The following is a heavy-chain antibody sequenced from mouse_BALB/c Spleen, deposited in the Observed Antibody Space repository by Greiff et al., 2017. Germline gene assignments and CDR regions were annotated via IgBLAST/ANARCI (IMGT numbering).Heavy chain of an antibody. CDR3: AKHPSRLLWYFDV. CDR2: IWGGGST. D-gene: IGHD2-3*01. Sequence: VHLVESGPGLVAPSQSLSITCTVSGFSLTDYGVSWIRQPPGKGLEWLGVIWGGGSTYYNSALKSRLSISKDNSKSQVFLKMNSLQTDDTAMYYCAKHPSRLLWYFDVWGAGTTVTVSS. V-gene: IGHV2-6-5*01. CDR1: GFSLTDYG. J-gene: IGHJ1*01.